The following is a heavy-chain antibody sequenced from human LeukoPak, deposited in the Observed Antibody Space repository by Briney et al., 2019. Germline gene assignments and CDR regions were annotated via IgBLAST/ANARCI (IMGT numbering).Heavy chain of an antibody. J-gene: IGHJ4*02. CDR1: GGSVSSGSYY. CDR3: ARLREVPRDRPGDGSGLDY. D-gene: IGHD3-10*01. Sequence: SETLSLTCTVSGGSVSSGSYYWSWIRQPPGKGLEGFGNIYYNGSTNYNPSPKSRVTISVDTSKNQFSLKLSSVTAAETAVYYCARLREVPRDRPGDGSGLDYWGQGTLVTVSS. V-gene: IGHV4-61*01. CDR2: IYYNGST.